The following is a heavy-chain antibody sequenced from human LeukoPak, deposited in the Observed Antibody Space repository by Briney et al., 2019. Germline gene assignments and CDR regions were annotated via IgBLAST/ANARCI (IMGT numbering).Heavy chain of an antibody. D-gene: IGHD3-22*01. CDR2: TSDRGDYT. V-gene: IGHV3-23*01. Sequence: GGSLRLSCARSGSTLTSYSTSCVRDAPREGREWVSDTSDRGDYTYYADSVKGRLTIPRDNSKNTVYLQMKSLRPEDTAVYYCAREGHSSGYCGTFDVWGQGTTVAVSP. J-gene: IGHJ3*01. CDR1: GSTLTSYS. CDR3: AREGHSSGYCGTFDV.